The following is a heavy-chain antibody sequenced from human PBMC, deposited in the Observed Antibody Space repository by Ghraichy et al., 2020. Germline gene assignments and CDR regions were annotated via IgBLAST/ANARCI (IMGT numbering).Heavy chain of an antibody. Sequence: GGSLRLSCAGSGFTFDDYAMHWVRQAPGRGLEWVSGISWSSGSMGYADSVKGRFTISRDNAKNSLYLQMNSLRAEDTAFYYCAKSAGYYYDSSGSEAWGQGTLVTVSS. J-gene: IGHJ4*02. CDR3: AKSAGYYYDSSGSEA. V-gene: IGHV3-9*01. D-gene: IGHD3-22*01. CDR1: GFTFDDYA. CDR2: ISWSSGSM.